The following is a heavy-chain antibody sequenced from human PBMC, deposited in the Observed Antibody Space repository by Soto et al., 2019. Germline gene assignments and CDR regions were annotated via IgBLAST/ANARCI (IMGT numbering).Heavy chain of an antibody. Sequence: ASVKVSCKASGYTFTSYYMHWVRQAPGQGLEWMGIINPSGGSTSYAQKFQGRVTMTRDTSTSTVYMELSSLRSEDTAVYYCARHGGMAGLKVSNGMDVWGQGTTVTVSS. V-gene: IGHV1-46*01. D-gene: IGHD3-16*01. CDR3: ARHGGMAGLKVSNGMDV. J-gene: IGHJ6*02. CDR1: GYTFTSYY. CDR2: INPSGGST.